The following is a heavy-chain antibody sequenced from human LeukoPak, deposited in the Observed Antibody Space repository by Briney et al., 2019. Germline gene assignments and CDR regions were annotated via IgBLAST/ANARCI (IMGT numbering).Heavy chain of an antibody. J-gene: IGHJ4*02. V-gene: IGHV3-30*02. Sequence: GGSLRLSCAASGFTFRTYGMHWVRQAPGKGLEWVAFIQNDGSNKHYADSVKGRFTISRDNSKNTLYLQMNSLRAEDTAVYYCARGLDYWGQGTLVTVSS. CDR2: IQNDGSNK. CDR1: GFTFRTYG. CDR3: ARGLDY.